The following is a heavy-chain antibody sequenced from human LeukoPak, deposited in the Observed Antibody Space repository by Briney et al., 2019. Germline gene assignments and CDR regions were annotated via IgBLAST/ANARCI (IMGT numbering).Heavy chain of an antibody. V-gene: IGHV4-59*01. Sequence: PSETLSLTCTVSAGSISSYYWSGIRQPPGKGLEWIGNIHDSGSTNYNPSLKSRVTISVDTSKNQCSLKLSSVTAADTAVYYCARQSISASSLSYFDYWGQGTLVNVSS. CDR3: ARQSISASSLSYFDY. CDR2: IHDSGST. J-gene: IGHJ4*03. D-gene: IGHD3-3*02. CDR1: AGSISSYY.